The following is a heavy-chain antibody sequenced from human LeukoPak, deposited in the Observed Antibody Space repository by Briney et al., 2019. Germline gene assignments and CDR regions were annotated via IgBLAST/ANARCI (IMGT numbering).Heavy chain of an antibody. CDR3: ARVLYYDFWSGSFTAFDY. Sequence: ASVKVSCKASGYTFTGYYMHWVRQAPGQGLEWMGWINPNSGGTNYAQKFQGRVTMTRDTSISTAYMELSRLRSDDTAVYYCARVLYYDFWSGSFTAFDYWGQGTLVTVSS. J-gene: IGHJ4*02. CDR2: INPNSGGT. V-gene: IGHV1-2*02. CDR1: GYTFTGYY. D-gene: IGHD3-3*01.